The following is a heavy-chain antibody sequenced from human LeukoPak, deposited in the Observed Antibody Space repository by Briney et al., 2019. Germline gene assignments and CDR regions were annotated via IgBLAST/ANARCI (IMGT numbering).Heavy chain of an antibody. CDR1: GFTFSSYG. CDR3: AKDLLMITFGGVIGD. Sequence: GGSLRLSCAASGFTFSSYGMHWVRQAPGKGLEWVAVISYDGSNKYYADSVKGRFTISRDNSKNTLYLQMNSLRAEDTAVYYCAKDLLMITFGGVIGDWGQGTLVTVSS. J-gene: IGHJ4*02. V-gene: IGHV3-30*18. D-gene: IGHD3-16*02. CDR2: ISYDGSNK.